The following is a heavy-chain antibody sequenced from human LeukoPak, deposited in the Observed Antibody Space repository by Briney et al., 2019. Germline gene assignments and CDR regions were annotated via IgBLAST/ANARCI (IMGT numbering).Heavy chain of an antibody. CDR3: ARVSDPGVAPELN. CDR1: GYTFTSYG. V-gene: IGHV1-18*01. CDR2: ISTYNGNT. Sequence: SVKVSCKASGYTFTSYGISWVRQAPGQGLEWMGWISTYNGNTNYAQKLQGRVTMTTDTSTSTAYMELRSLRSDDTAVYYCARVSDPGVAPELNWGQGTLVTVSS. J-gene: IGHJ4*02. D-gene: IGHD1-14*01.